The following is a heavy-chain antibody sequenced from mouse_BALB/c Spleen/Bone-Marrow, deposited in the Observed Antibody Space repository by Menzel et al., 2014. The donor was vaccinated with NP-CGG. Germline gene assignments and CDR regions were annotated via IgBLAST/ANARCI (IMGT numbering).Heavy chain of an antibody. D-gene: IGHD2-4*01. CDR3: ARHAYYDQTEVSFVY. V-gene: IGHV5-9-2*01. CDR1: GFTFSNYG. J-gene: IGHJ3*01. Sequence: EVKLMESGGGLVKSGGSLKLSCAASGFTFSNYGMSWVRQTPEKRLEWVATISGGGSYTFYSDSVKGRFTISRDNAKNNLYLQLSSLRSGDTALYCCARHAYYDQTEVSFVYWGQGTLVTISA. CDR2: ISGGGSYT.